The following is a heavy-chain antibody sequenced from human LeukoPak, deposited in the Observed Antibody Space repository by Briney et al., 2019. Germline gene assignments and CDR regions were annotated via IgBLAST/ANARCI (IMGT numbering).Heavy chain of an antibody. Sequence: GGSLRLSCAASGFTFSSYGMSWVRQAPGKGLEWVSAISGSGGSTYYADSVKGRFTISRDNSKNTLYLQMNSLRAEDTAVYYCAKEHGGSSWYKDAFDIWGQGTMVTVSS. CDR2: ISGSGGST. CDR1: GFTFSSYG. CDR3: AKEHGGSSWYKDAFDI. J-gene: IGHJ3*02. V-gene: IGHV3-23*01. D-gene: IGHD6-13*01.